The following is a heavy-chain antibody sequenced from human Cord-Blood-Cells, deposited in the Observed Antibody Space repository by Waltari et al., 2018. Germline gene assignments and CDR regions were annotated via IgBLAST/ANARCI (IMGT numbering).Heavy chain of an antibody. CDR2: IYYSGST. CDR3: ASGVRAAPIDY. D-gene: IGHD6-6*01. V-gene: IGHV4-31*03. Sequence: QVQLQESGPGLVKPSQTLSLTCPVSGGSISSGGYYWSWIRQHPGKGLEWIGHIYYSGSTYYNPSLKSRVTISVDTSKNQFSLKLSSVTAADTAVYYCASGVRAAPIDYWGQGTLVTVSS. J-gene: IGHJ4*02. CDR1: GGSISSGGYY.